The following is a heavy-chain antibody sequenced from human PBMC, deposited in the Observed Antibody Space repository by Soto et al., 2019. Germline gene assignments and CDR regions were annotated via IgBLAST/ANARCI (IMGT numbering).Heavy chain of an antibody. CDR2: ISGSDGST. V-gene: IGHV3-23*01. CDR1: EFTFSIYA. Sequence: GGSMRLSCAAYEFTFSIYAMSWVSQAQGKGLGWVSTISGSDGSTYYADSVKGRFTSSRDSSKNTLFLQMTSLRAEDTAVYFCARFLCSSSSCYRRGFDFWGQGTLVTGSS. D-gene: IGHD2-2*02. CDR3: ARFLCSSSSCYRRGFDF. J-gene: IGHJ4*02.